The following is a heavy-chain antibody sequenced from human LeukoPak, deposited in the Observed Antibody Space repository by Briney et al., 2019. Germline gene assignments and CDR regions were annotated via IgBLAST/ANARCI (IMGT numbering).Heavy chain of an antibody. V-gene: IGHV3-30-3*01. D-gene: IGHD1/OR15-1a*01. Sequence: GGSLRLSCAASGFTFSSYAMHWVRQAPGKGLEWVAVISDDGSNKYYADSVKGRFTISRDNAKNSLYLQMNSLRDEDTAVYYCARTKTIDYWGQGTLVTVSS. CDR1: GFTFSSYA. CDR3: ARTKTIDY. CDR2: ISDDGSNK. J-gene: IGHJ4*02.